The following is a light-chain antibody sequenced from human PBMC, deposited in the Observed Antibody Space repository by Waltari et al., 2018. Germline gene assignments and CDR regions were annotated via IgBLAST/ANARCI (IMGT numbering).Light chain of an antibody. CDR1: QSISSY. CDR3: QQSYSTPRT. J-gene: IGKJ1*01. CDR2: AAS. V-gene: IGKV1-39*01. Sequence: DIQMTQSPSSLSASVGDRVTITCRASQSISSYLNWYQQKPGKAPKLLIYAASSLQSGVPSRFSGSGSGTDFTLTISRLQPEDCATYYCQQSYSTPRTFGQGTKVEIK.